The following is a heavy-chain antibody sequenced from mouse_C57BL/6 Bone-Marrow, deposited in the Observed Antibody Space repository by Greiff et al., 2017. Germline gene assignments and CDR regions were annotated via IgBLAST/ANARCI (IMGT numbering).Heavy chain of an antibody. J-gene: IGHJ1*03. V-gene: IGHV5-6*01. CDR2: ISCGGSYT. D-gene: IGHD2-1*01. CDR3: AKRGNYAYWYFDV. CDR1: GFTFSSYG. Sequence: EVQRVESGGDLVKPGGSLKLSCAASGFTFSSYGMSWVRQTPDKRLEWVATISCGGSYTYYTDSVKGQFTISRDNAKNTLYLQLSSLKSEDTAMYYCAKRGNYAYWYFDVWGTGTTVTVSS.